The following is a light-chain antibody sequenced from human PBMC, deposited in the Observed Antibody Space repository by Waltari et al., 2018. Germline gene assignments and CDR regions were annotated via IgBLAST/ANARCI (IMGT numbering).Light chain of an antibody. Sequence: QSALTQPASVSGSPGHSITISCPCSSSAIGTYSYVPRYQQHPGKAPKLMIYDVSNRPSGVSDRFSGSKSGNTASLTVSGLQAEDEADYYCSSYTSNNTPVLFGGGTKLTVL. J-gene: IGLJ2*01. CDR1: SSAIGTYSY. V-gene: IGLV2-14*03. CDR3: SSYTSNNTPVL. CDR2: DVS.